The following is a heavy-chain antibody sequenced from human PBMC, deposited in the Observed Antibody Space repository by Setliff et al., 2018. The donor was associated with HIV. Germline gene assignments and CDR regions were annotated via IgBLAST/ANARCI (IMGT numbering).Heavy chain of an antibody. Sequence: KPSETLSLTCSVSGGSMSGYYWNWIRQPAGKGLEWIGRIYSSGSTNFNPSLQSRVSMSVDVSTNQFSLRLTSVTAADTAVYYCARLRLAVMMSLDYFDLWGQGTLVTVSS. V-gene: IGHV4-4*07. D-gene: IGHD3-16*01. CDR1: GGSMSGYY. J-gene: IGHJ4*02. CDR3: ARLRLAVMMSLDYFDL. CDR2: IYSSGST.